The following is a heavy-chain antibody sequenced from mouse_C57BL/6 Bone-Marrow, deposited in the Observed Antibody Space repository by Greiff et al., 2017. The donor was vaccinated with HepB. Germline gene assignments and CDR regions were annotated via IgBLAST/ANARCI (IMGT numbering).Heavy chain of an antibody. D-gene: IGHD2-10*02. V-gene: IGHV1-54*01. CDR3: ERRGYGNFVFDY. CDR2: INPGSGGT. J-gene: IGHJ2*01. Sequence: QVQLQQSGAELVRPGTSVKVSCKASGYAFTNYLIEWVKQRPGQGLEWIGVINPGSGGTNYNEKFKGKATLTADKSSSTAYMQLSSRTSEDSAVYFCERRGYGNFVFDYWGKGTTLTVSS. CDR1: GYAFTNYL.